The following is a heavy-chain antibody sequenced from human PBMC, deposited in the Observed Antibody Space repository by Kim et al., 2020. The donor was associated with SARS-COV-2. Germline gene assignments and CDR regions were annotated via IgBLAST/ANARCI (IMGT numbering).Heavy chain of an antibody. J-gene: IGHJ6*02. D-gene: IGHD3-3*01. V-gene: IGHV4-39*02. CDR1: GGSISSSSYY. Sequence: SETLSLTCTVSGGSISSSSYYWGWIRQPPGKGLEWIGSIYYSGSTYYNPSLKSRVTISVDTSKNQFSLKLSSVTAADTAVYYCARDQSFTIFGVVSPYGMDVWGQGTPVTVSS. CDR2: IYYSGST. CDR3: ARDQSFTIFGVVSPYGMDV.